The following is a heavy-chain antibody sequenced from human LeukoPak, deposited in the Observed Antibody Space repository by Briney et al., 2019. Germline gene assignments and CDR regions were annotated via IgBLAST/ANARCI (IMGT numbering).Heavy chain of an antibody. CDR2: INPSGGST. CDR3: ARTDGYNLDYFDD. CDR1: GYTFTSYY. V-gene: IGHV1-46*01. Sequence: ASVKVSCKASGYTFTSYYMHWVRQAPGQGREWMGIINPSGGSTSYAQKVQGRVTMTRDMSTSTVYMELSSLRAEDTAVYYCARTDGYNLDYFDDWGQGTLVTVSS. J-gene: IGHJ4*02. D-gene: IGHD5-24*01.